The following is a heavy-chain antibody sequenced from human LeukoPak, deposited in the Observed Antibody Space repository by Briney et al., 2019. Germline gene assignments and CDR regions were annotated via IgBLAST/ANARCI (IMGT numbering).Heavy chain of an antibody. Sequence: SETLSLTCAVYGGSFSGYYWSWIRQPPGKGLEWIGYIYYSGSTNYNPSLKSRVTISVDTSKNQFSLKLSSVTAADTAVYYCARLADTAMDPYYYYGMDVWGQGTTVTVSS. CDR3: ARLADTAMDPYYYYGMDV. CDR2: IYYSGST. V-gene: IGHV4-59*01. CDR1: GGSFSGYY. D-gene: IGHD5-18*01. J-gene: IGHJ6*02.